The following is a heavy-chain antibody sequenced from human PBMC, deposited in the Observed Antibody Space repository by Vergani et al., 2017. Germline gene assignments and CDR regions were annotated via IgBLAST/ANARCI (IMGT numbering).Heavy chain of an antibody. V-gene: IGHV1-18*04. CDR3: ARAGLSPNYGGNSDY. Sequence: QVQLVQSGAEVKTPGASVKVSCKASGYTFTSYGISWVRQAPGQGLEWMGWISAYNGNTNYAQKFQGRVTVTTVTSTSTAYMELRSLRSDDTAVYYCARAGLSPNYGGNSDYWGQGTLVTVSS. CDR2: ISAYNGNT. D-gene: IGHD4-23*01. J-gene: IGHJ4*02. CDR1: GYTFTSYG.